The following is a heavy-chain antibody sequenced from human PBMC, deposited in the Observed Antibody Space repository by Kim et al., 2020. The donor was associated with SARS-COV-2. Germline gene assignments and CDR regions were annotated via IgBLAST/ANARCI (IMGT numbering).Heavy chain of an antibody. J-gene: IGHJ6*02. V-gene: IGHV3-49*04. CDR1: GFTFGDYA. CDR3: TRFRGKYYYGSGRKEYGMDV. D-gene: IGHD3-10*01. Sequence: GGSLRLSCTASGFTFGDYAMSWVRQAPGKGLEWVGFIRSKAYGGTTEYAASVKGRFTISRDDSKSIAYLQMNSLKTEDTAVYYCTRFRGKYYYGSGRKEYGMDVWGQGTTVTVSS. CDR2: IRSKAYGGTT.